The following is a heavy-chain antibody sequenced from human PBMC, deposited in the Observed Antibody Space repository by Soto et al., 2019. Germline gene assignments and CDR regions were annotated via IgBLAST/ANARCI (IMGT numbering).Heavy chain of an antibody. CDR2: ISSSGTTI. J-gene: IGHJ1*01. V-gene: IGHV3-11*01. CDR1: GFTFSDYY. CDR3: ARGGYCSSTSCYPQYSQH. Sequence: QVQLVESGGGLVKPGGSLRLSCAASGFTFSDYYMTWIRQAPGKGLEWVSYISSSGTTIYYADSMKGRFTVSRDNAKNSLYLQMNSLRADDTAVYYCARGGYCSSTSCYPQYSQHWGQGTLVTVSS. D-gene: IGHD2-2*01.